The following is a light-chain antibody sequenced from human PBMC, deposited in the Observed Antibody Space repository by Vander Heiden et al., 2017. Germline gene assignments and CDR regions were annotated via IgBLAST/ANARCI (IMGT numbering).Light chain of an antibody. J-gene: IGLJ1*01. Sequence: QSVLSQPPSASGTPGQRVTISCSGSDSNIGLNTVNWYQQLPGTAPKLLIYNNSQRPSGVPDRFSGSKSGTSASLAIIGLQSEDEADYYCSAWDKWPHVFGTGTKVTV. CDR3: SAWDKWPHV. V-gene: IGLV1-44*01. CDR2: NNS. CDR1: DSNIGLNT.